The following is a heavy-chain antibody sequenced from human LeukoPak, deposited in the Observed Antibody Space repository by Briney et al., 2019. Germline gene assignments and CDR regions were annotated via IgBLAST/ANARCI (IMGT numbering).Heavy chain of an antibody. Sequence: ASVKVSCKASGYTFTSNHIHCVRQAPGQGLEWMGVINPSGDSTSYAQKFQGRVTMTRDTSTSTVYMELSSLRSEDTAIYYCAKLAASETGEGSWGQGTLVTVSS. CDR2: INPSGDST. CDR3: AKLAASETGEGS. V-gene: IGHV1-46*01. CDR1: GYTFTSNH. D-gene: IGHD6-13*01. J-gene: IGHJ5*02.